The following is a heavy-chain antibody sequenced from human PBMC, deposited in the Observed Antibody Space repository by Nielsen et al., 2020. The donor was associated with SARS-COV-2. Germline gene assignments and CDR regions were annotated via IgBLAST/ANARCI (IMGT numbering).Heavy chain of an antibody. Sequence: KVSCKASGYTFTSYAMHWVRQAPGQRLEWMGWINAGNGNTKYSQKFQGRVTITRDTSASTAYMELSSLRSEDTAVYYCAREIRGYYYYYYMDVWGKGTTVTVSS. CDR1: GYTFTSYA. CDR2: INAGNGNT. V-gene: IGHV1-3*01. CDR3: AREIRGYYYYYYMDV. J-gene: IGHJ6*03.